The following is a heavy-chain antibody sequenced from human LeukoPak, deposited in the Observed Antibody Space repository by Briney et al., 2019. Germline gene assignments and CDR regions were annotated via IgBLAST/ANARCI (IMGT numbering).Heavy chain of an antibody. Sequence: GGSLRLSCAASGFTFRTYSMNWVRQAPGKGLEWVSSITGSSDFMSYADSVKGRFTISRDNARNSLYLQLNSLRAEDTAVYYCAGDFSLFRSSDYWGQGTLVTVSS. CDR1: GFTFRTYS. D-gene: IGHD2-15*01. CDR3: AGDFSLFRSSDY. J-gene: IGHJ4*02. CDR2: ITGSSDFM. V-gene: IGHV3-21*06.